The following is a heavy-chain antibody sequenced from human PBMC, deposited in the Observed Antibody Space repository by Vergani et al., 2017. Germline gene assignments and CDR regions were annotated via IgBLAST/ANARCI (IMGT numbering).Heavy chain of an antibody. D-gene: IGHD5-18*01. J-gene: IGHJ4*02. V-gene: IGHV3-49*04. Sequence: EVQLVESGGGLVPPGRPLRLLCAASGFFFGDYAMTWARQAPGKGLGWVGFIRNKAYGGTTEYDASVKGRFTISRDDSKRLAYMQLSGLKTEDTAVYFCTRGRGYSFCYSDYWGQGTLVTVSS. CDR2: IRNKAYGGTT. CDR3: TRGRGYSFCYSDY. CDR1: GFFFGDYA.